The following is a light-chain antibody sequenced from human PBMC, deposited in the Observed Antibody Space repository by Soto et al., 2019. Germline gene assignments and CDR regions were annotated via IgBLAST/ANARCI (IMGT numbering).Light chain of an antibody. J-gene: IGKJ5*01. Sequence: DIQLTQSPSFLAASVGDRVTITCRASQGITNYLAWYQQEPGKAPKLLIYLASTLQSGVPSRFSGSGSGTEFTLTTSSLQPEDFATYYCQQVDSFPVTFGQGTPLEI. V-gene: IGKV1-9*01. CDR3: QQVDSFPVT. CDR1: QGITNY. CDR2: LAS.